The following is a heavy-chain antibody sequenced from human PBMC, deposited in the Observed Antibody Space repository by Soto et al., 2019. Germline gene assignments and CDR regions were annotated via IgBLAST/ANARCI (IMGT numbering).Heavy chain of an antibody. V-gene: IGHV1-2*04. CDR2: INPNSGGT. J-gene: IGHJ4*02. CDR1: GYTFTGYY. D-gene: IGHD5-12*01. CDR3: AISLMRDGYNPLDY. Sequence: ASVKVSCKASGYTFTGYYMHWVRQAPGQGLEWMGWINPNSGGTNYAQKFQGWVTMTRDTSISTAYMELSRLRSDDTAVYYCAISLMRDGYNPLDYWGQGTLVTVSS.